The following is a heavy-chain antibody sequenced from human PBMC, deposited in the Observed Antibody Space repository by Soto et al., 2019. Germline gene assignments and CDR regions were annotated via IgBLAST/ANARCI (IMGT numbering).Heavy chain of an antibody. CDR2: IYPGDSDT. V-gene: IGHV5-51*01. Sequence: PGESLRISCKGSGYSFTSYWIGWVRQMPGKGLEWMGIIYPGDSDTRYSPSFQGQVTISADKSISTAYLQWSSLKASDTAMYYCARHPVAARPSYYYYYGMDVWGQGKTVTGSS. D-gene: IGHD6-6*01. CDR3: ARHPVAARPSYYYYYGMDV. J-gene: IGHJ6*02. CDR1: GYSFTSYW.